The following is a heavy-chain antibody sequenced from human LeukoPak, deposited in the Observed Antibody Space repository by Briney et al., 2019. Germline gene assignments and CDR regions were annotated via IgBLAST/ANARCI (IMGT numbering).Heavy chain of an antibody. Sequence: GASEKVSCKASGYTFTGYYMHWVRQAPGQGLEWMGWINPNSGGTNYAQKFQGRVTMTRDTSISTAYMELSSLRSEDTAVYYCARCIAARRKRYSNYYYYYMDVWGKGTTVTVSS. CDR2: INPNSGGT. D-gene: IGHD6-6*01. V-gene: IGHV1-2*02. CDR3: ARCIAARRKRYSNYYYYYMDV. J-gene: IGHJ6*03. CDR1: GYTFTGYY.